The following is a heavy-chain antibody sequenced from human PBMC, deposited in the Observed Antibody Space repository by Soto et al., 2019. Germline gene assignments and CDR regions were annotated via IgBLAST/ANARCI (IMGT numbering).Heavy chain of an antibody. J-gene: IGHJ2*01. CDR2: ISYDGSNK. D-gene: IGHD1-1*01. CDR1: GFTFSSYG. V-gene: IGHV3-30*18. Sequence: GSLRLSCAASGFTFSSYGMHWVRQAPGKGLEWVAVISYDGSNKYYADSVKGRFTISRDNSKNTLYLQMNSLRAEDTAVYYCAKTRVRREYWYFDLWGSGTLVTVSS. CDR3: AKTRVRREYWYFDL.